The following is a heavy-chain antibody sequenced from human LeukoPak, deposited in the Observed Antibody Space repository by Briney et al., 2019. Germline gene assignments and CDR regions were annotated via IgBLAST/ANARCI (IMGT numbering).Heavy chain of an antibody. Sequence: PSETLSLTCTVSGGSISSYYWSWIRQPPGKGLEWIGYIYYSGSTNYNPSLKSRVTISVDTSKNQFSLKLSSVTAADTAVYYCARDDYVWGSYRYQPAYYFDYWGQGTLVTVSS. J-gene: IGHJ4*02. CDR3: ARDDYVWGSYRYQPAYYFDY. CDR2: IYYSGST. D-gene: IGHD3-16*02. V-gene: IGHV4-59*12. CDR1: GGSISSYY.